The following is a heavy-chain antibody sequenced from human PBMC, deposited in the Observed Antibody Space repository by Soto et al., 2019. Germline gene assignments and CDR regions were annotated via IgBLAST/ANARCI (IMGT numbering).Heavy chain of an antibody. V-gene: IGHV1-46*03. CDR2: INPSDGST. J-gene: IGHJ6*02. Sequence: SAKVTSTASGYGISSDYVDWVLQAPGQGLEWMGIINPSDGSTSYAQKLQGRVTMTRDTSTSTVYMDLSSLRSEDTAVYYCARDIAVAGTVWYYYYGMDVWGQGTTVTVSS. D-gene: IGHD6-19*01. CDR1: GYGISSDY. CDR3: ARDIAVAGTVWYYYYGMDV.